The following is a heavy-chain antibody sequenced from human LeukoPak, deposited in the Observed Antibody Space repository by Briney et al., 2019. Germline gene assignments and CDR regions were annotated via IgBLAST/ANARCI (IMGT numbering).Heavy chain of an antibody. D-gene: IGHD3-22*01. CDR3: ARGDYYDSSGYYLQNWFDP. J-gene: IGHJ5*02. Sequence: SETLSLTCTVSGGSISSYYRSWIRQPPGKGLEWIGYIYYSGSTNYNPSLKSRVTISVDTSKNQFSLKLSSVTAADTAVYYCARGDYYDSSGYYLQNWFDPWGQGTLVTVSS. CDR2: IYYSGST. CDR1: GGSISSYY. V-gene: IGHV4-59*01.